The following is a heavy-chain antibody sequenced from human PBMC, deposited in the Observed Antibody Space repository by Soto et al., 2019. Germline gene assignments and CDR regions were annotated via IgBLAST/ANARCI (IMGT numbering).Heavy chain of an antibody. CDR1: GITVSSYY. CDR3: ARDWDIVILSVPIPNYNYGMDV. V-gene: IGHV3-48*02. J-gene: IGHJ6*02. CDR2: ISSRSDTL. Sequence: GGSLRLSCAVSGITVSSYYMSWVRQAPGKGLEWVSYISSRSDTLYYADSVKGRFTISRDNAKNSVYLQVNNLRDEDTAVYYCARDWDIVILSVPIPNYNYGMDVWGQGTTVTVSS. D-gene: IGHD2-15*01.